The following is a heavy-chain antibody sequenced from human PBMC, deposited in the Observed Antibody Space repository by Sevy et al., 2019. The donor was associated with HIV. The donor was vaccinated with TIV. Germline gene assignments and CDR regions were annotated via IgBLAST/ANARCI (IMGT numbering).Heavy chain of an antibody. CDR3: AKDIDNSGYYYFDY. CDR2: ISGSGGST. J-gene: IGHJ4*02. D-gene: IGHD6-19*01. Sequence: ETLSLTCAVSGGSISSDNFWSWVRQPPGKGLEWVSGISGSGGSTYYADSVKGRFTISRDNSKNTLYLQMNSLRAEDTALYYCAKDIDNSGYYYFDYWGQGTLVTVSS. CDR1: GGSISSDN. V-gene: IGHV3-23*01.